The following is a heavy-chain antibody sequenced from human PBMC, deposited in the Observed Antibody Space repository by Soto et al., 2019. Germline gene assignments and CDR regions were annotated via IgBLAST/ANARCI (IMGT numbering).Heavy chain of an antibody. Sequence: ASVKVSCKASGYTFTSYGISWVRQGPGQGLEWMGWISAYNGNTNYAQKLQGRVTMTTDTSTSTAYMELRSLRSDDTAVYYCARDHGYSSSSWFDPWGQGTLVTVSS. V-gene: IGHV1-18*01. CDR2: ISAYNGNT. CDR3: ARDHGYSSSSWFDP. D-gene: IGHD6-6*01. CDR1: GYTFTSYG. J-gene: IGHJ5*02.